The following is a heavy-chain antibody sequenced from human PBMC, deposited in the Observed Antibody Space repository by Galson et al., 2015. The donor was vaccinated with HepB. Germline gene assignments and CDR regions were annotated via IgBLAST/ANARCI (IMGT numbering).Heavy chain of an antibody. Sequence: SLRLSCAASGFTFSSYGMHWVRQAPGKGLEWVAVISYDGSNKYYADSVKGRFTISRDNSKNTLYLQMNSLRAEDTAVYYCAKTMVRATGDYFDYWGQGTLVTVSS. D-gene: IGHD3-10*01. V-gene: IGHV3-30*18. CDR2: ISYDGSNK. J-gene: IGHJ4*02. CDR1: GFTFSSYG. CDR3: AKTMVRATGDYFDY.